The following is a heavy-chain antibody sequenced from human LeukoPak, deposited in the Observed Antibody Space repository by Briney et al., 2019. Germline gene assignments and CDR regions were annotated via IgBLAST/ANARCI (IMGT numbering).Heavy chain of an antibody. CDR3: ARDLFYGDFVAHYYYGMDV. J-gene: IGHJ6*02. Sequence: GGSLRLSCAASGFTFSSYSMNWVRQAPGKGLEWVSSISSSSSDIYYADSVKGRFTISRDNAKNSLYLQMNSLRAEHTAVYYCARDLFYGDFVAHYYYGMDVWGQGTTVTVSS. CDR1: GFTFSSYS. D-gene: IGHD4-17*01. CDR2: ISSSSSDI. V-gene: IGHV3-21*01.